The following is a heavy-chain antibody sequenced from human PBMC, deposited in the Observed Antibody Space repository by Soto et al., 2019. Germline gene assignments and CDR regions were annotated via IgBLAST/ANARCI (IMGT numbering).Heavy chain of an antibody. CDR1: GYTFTSYG. CDR3: ARDCSGGSCYGAGNFDY. CDR2: ISAYNGNT. V-gene: IGHV1-18*01. Sequence: ASVKVSCKASGYTFTSYGISWVRQAPGQGLEWMGWISAYNGNTNYAQKLQGRVTMTTDTSTSTAYMELRSLRSDDTAVYYCARDCSGGSCYGAGNFDYWGQGTLVTVSS. D-gene: IGHD2-15*01. J-gene: IGHJ4*02.